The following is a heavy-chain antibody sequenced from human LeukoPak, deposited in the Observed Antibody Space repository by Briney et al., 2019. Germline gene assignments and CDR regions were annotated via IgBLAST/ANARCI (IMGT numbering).Heavy chain of an antibody. CDR1: AFTFISDA. J-gene: IGHJ4*02. CDR2: VSSSGGST. V-gene: IGHV3-23*01. CDR3: AKLGGPIAAAGRS. Sequence: PGGSLRLACSAAAFTFISDAMRWVCQGPGRGGEWGSGVSSSGGSTSYADSAQGGFTISRDNSKNTLYLQMNSLRAEDRAVYYCAKLGGPIAAAGRSWGQGTLVTVSS. D-gene: IGHD6-13*01.